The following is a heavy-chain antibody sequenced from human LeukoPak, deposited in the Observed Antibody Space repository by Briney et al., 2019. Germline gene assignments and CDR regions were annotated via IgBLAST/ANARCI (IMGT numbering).Heavy chain of an antibody. J-gene: IGHJ5*02. CDR1: GFTFSSYA. D-gene: IGHD6-6*01. CDR2: ISGSGGST. CDR3: SKITRIEARPDWFDP. Sequence: GGSLRLSCAASGFTFSSYAMSWVRQAPGKGLEWVSAISGSGGSTYYADSVKGRFTISRDNSKNTLYLQMNSLRAEDTAVYYCSKITRIEARPDWFDPWGQGTLVTVPP. V-gene: IGHV3-23*01.